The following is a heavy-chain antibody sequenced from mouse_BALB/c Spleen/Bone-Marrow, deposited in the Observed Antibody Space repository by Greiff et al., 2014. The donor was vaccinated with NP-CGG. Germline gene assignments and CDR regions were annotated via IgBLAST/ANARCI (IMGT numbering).Heavy chain of an antibody. CDR1: GYTFTSYY. J-gene: IGHJ3*01. CDR2: IYPGNVNT. D-gene: IGHD1-1*01. Sequence: VQLQQSGPEPVKPGASVRISCKASGYTFTSYYIHWVKQRPGQGLEWIGWIYPGNVNTEYNEKFKGKATLTADKSSSTAYMQLSSLTSEDSAVYFCARDYYGSSSFAYWGQGTLVTVSA. CDR3: ARDYYGSSSFAY. V-gene: IGHV1S56*01.